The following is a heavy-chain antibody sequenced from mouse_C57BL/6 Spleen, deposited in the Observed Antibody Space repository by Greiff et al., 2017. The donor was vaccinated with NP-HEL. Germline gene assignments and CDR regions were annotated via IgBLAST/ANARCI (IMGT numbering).Heavy chain of an antibody. Sequence: VQLQQSGPELVKPGASVKISCKASGYAFSSSWMNWVKQRPGKGLEWIGRIYPGDGDTNYNGKFKGKATLTADKSSSTAYMQLSSLTSEDSAVYFCALYSNLYYYAMDYWGQGTSVTVSS. CDR1: GYAFSSSW. V-gene: IGHV1-82*01. J-gene: IGHJ4*01. D-gene: IGHD2-5*01. CDR2: IYPGDGDT. CDR3: ALYSNLYYYAMDY.